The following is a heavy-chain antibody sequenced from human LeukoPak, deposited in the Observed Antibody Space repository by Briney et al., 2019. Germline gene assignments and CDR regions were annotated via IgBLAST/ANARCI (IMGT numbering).Heavy chain of an antibody. CDR3: ARSVGSSSAY. CDR2: IGTAGDT. J-gene: IGHJ4*02. Sequence: PGGSLRLSCAASGFTFSSYAMSWVRQAPGKGLEWVSAIGTAGDTYYPGSVKDRFTISRENVKNSLFLQMNSLRVEDTAVYYCARSVGSSSAYWGQGTLVTVSS. CDR1: GFTFSSYA. D-gene: IGHD6-6*01. V-gene: IGHV3-13*01.